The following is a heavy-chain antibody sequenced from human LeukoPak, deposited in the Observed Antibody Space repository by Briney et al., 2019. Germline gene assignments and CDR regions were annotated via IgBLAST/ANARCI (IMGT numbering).Heavy chain of an antibody. CDR1: GFTFRSHG. CDR3: ARDSQGEQWLVPHYYYYMDV. D-gene: IGHD6-19*01. CDR2: ISESGGFT. Sequence: GGSLRLSCAASGFTFRSHGMSWIRQAPGKGLEWVSSISESGGFTYYADSVKGRFTISRDNAKNSLYLQMNSLRAEDTAVYYCARDSQGEQWLVPHYYYYMDVWGKGTTVTVSS. J-gene: IGHJ6*03. V-gene: IGHV3-23*01.